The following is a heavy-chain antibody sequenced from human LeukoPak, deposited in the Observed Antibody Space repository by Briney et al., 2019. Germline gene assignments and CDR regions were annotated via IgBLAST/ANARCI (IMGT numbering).Heavy chain of an antibody. CDR1: GFTFSSYE. J-gene: IGHJ3*02. V-gene: IGHV3-48*03. Sequence: PPGGSLRLSCAASGFTFSSYEMNWVRQAPGKGLEWVSYISSSGSTIYYADSVKGRFTISRDNAKNSLYLQMNSLRAEDTAVYYCARDMEQWLVRCAFDIWGQGTMVTVSS. D-gene: IGHD6-19*01. CDR3: ARDMEQWLVRCAFDI. CDR2: ISSSGSTI.